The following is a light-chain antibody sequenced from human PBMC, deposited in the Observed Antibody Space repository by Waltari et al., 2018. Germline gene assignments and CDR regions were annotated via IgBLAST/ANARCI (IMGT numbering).Light chain of an antibody. CDR1: QSVSSY. CDR2: DAS. Sequence: EIVLTQSPATLSLSPGERATLSCRASQSVSSYLAWYQQKPGQAPRLLIYDASNRATGIPARFSGSVSGTDFTLTISSLEPEDFAVYYCQQRSNWPPGFGQGTRLEIK. J-gene: IGKJ5*01. V-gene: IGKV3-11*01. CDR3: QQRSNWPPG.